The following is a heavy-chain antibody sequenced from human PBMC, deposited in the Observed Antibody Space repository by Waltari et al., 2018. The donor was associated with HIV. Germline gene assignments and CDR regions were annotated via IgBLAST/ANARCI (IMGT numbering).Heavy chain of an antibody. J-gene: IGHJ3*02. CDR1: GYTFPSYY. D-gene: IGHD4-4*01. Sequence: QVQLVQSGAEVEKPGASVKVSCKTSGYTFPSYYIHWVRQAPGQGLEWMGIINPSGGTTSYAQKFQGRVTMTRDTSTSTVYMDLSSLRSEDTAVYYCARSSTVVTPRAFDIWGQGTKVTVSS. V-gene: IGHV1-46*03. CDR3: ARSSTVVTPRAFDI. CDR2: INPSGGTT.